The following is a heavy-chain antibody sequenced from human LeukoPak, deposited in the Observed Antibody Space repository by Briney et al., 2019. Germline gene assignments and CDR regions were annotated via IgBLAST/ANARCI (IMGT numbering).Heavy chain of an antibody. Sequence: PGGSLRLSCAASGFTLSSYTMNWVRQAPGKGLEWVSSISGSSTYIFSADSMKGRFTISRDNAKNSLYLQINSLRAEDTAIYYCARDEVTVASSPSYWFFALWGRGTLVTVSS. D-gene: IGHD2-15*01. CDR1: GFTLSSYT. V-gene: IGHV3-21*06. J-gene: IGHJ2*01. CDR3: ARDEVTVASSPSYWFFAL. CDR2: ISGSSTYI.